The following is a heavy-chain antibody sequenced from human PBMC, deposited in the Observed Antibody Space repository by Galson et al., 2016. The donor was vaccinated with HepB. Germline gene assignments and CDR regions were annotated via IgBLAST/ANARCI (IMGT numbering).Heavy chain of an antibody. V-gene: IGHV4-31*01. Sequence: TLSLTCTVYGGSISSGDYYWTWIRPRPGKGLDWIGYTYSRGYSYPTPSPKSPLAIYAATSKNQFSLKSNSVTAADTAVYYCAIDSSSGLRTFDVWGQGRMVTVSS. D-gene: IGHD4-17*01. CDR1: GGSISSGDYY. CDR3: AIDSSSGLRTFDV. CDR2: TYSRGYS. J-gene: IGHJ3*01.